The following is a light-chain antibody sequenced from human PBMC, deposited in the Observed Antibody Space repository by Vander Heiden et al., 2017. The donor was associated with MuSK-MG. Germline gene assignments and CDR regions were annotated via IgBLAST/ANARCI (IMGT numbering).Light chain of an antibody. CDR3: QQDGSLPRT. Sequence: EIVLTQSPGTLSLSPGERATLSCRASQSVSSSFLAWYQQKPGQAPRLLIYGASSRATGIPDRFSGSGSGTDFTLTISRLEPEDFAVYYCQQDGSLPRTFGQGTKVXI. CDR1: QSVSSSF. CDR2: GAS. J-gene: IGKJ1*01. V-gene: IGKV3-20*01.